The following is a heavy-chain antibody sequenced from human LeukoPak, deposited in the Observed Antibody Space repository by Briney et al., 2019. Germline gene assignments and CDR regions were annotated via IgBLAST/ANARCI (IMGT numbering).Heavy chain of an antibody. CDR2: IYYSGST. D-gene: IGHD2-2*01. Sequence: PSETLSLTCTVSGGSISSYYWSWIRQPPGKGLEWIGYIYYSGSTNYNPSLKSRVTISVDTSKNQFSLKLSSVTAADTAVYYCARGEEYCSSTSCYNWFDPWGQGTLVTVSS. J-gene: IGHJ5*02. V-gene: IGHV4-59*01. CDR1: GGSISSYY. CDR3: ARGEEYCSSTSCYNWFDP.